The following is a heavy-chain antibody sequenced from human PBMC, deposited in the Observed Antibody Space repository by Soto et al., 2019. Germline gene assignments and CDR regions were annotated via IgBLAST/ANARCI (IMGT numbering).Heavy chain of an antibody. D-gene: IGHD6-19*01. CDR1: GFTFSSYA. V-gene: IGHV3-30*18. J-gene: IGHJ4*02. CDR3: AKAYGSGWAYFDY. Sequence: GGSLRLSFAASGFTFSSYAMHWVRQAPGKGLEWVAVVASDGNNKYYADSVKGRFTISRDNSKNTPYLQMNSLRAEDTAVYYCAKAYGSGWAYFDYWGQGTLVTVSS. CDR2: VASDGNNK.